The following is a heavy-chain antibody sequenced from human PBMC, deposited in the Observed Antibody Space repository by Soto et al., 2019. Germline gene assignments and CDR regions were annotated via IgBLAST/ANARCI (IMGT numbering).Heavy chain of an antibody. CDR3: ARDISIRGYITIFGVVPFDY. CDR2: ISAYNGNT. CDR1: GYTFTSYG. V-gene: IGHV1-18*04. Sequence: QVPLVQSGAEVKKPGASVKVSCKASGYTFTSYGISWVRQAPGQGLEWMGWISAYNGNTNYAQKLQGRVTMTTDTSTSTAYMELRSLRSDDTAVYYCARDISIRGYITIFGVVPFDYWGQGTLVTVSS. D-gene: IGHD3-3*01. J-gene: IGHJ4*02.